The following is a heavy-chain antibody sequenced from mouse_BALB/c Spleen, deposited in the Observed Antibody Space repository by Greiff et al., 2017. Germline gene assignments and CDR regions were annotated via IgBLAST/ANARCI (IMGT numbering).Heavy chain of an antibody. CDR1: GFSLTSYG. J-gene: IGHJ4*01. V-gene: IGHV2-9*02. CDR3: ARDQGAYGNYGAMDY. D-gene: IGHD2-1*01. Sequence: VQLVESGPGLVAPSQSLSITCTVSGFSLTSYGVHWVRQPPGKGLEWLGVIWAGGSTNYNSALMSRLSISKDNSKSQVFLKMNSLQTDDTAMYYCARDQGAYGNYGAMDYWGQGTSVTVSS. CDR2: IWAGGST.